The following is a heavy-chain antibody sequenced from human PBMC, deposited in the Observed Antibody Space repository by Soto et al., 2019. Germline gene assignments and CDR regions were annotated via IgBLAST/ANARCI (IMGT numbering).Heavy chain of an antibody. CDR1: GGSISSGPYS. D-gene: IGHD2-21*02. V-gene: IGHV4-39*07. J-gene: IGHJ6*02. Sequence: SETLSLTYTVSGGSISSGPYSWGWIRQPPGKGLEWIGYIYYSGSTYYNPSLKSRVTISVDTSKNQFSLKLNSVTAADTAVYYCARDLWGYCGTDCYPLDVWGQGTTVTVSS. CDR2: IYYSGST. CDR3: ARDLWGYCGTDCYPLDV.